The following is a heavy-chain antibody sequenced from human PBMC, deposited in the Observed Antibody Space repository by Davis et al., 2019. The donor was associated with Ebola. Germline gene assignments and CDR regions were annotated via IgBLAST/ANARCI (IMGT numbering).Heavy chain of an antibody. CDR2: ISYDGSNK. CDR3: ARAPRYGQGTTGTTLYY. CDR1: GFTFSSYA. J-gene: IGHJ4*02. Sequence: GESLKISCAASGFTFSSYAMHWVRQAPGKGLEWVAVISYDGSNKYYADSVKGRFTISRDNSKNTLYLQMNSLRAEDTAVYYCARAPRYGQGTTGTTLYYWGQGTLVTVSS. V-gene: IGHV3-30-3*01. D-gene: IGHD1-1*01.